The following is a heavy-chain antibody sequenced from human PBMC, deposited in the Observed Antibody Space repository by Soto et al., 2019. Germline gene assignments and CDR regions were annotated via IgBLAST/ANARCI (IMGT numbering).Heavy chain of an antibody. J-gene: IGHJ6*02. CDR3: ARDSDDIWSWEGPSLDV. Sequence: KSSDTLSLTCTVSDGPIRCGGHYWSWIRQHPGKGLEWIGYIYYSGSTYYNPSLNSRVTISVDTSKNQFSLKLSSVTAADTAVYYCARDSDDIWSWEGPSLDVWGQGTTVTVSS. CDR1: DGPIRCGGHY. V-gene: IGHV4-31*03. CDR2: IYYSGST. D-gene: IGHD3-3*01.